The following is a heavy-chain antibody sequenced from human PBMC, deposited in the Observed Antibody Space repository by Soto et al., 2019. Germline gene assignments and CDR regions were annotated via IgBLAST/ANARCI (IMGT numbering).Heavy chain of an antibody. Sequence: PSETLSLTCAVYGGSFSGYYWSWIRQPPGKGLEWIGEINHSGSTNYNPSLKSRVTISVDTSKNQFSLKLSSVTAADTAVYYCARGGRQQLVWYESFDYWGQGTLVTVSS. V-gene: IGHV4-34*01. CDR3: ARGGRQQLVWYESFDY. CDR1: GGSFSGYY. D-gene: IGHD6-13*01. J-gene: IGHJ4*02. CDR2: INHSGST.